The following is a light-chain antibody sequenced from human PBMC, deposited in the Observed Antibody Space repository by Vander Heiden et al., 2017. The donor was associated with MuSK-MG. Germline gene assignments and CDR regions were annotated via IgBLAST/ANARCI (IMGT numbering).Light chain of an antibody. CDR2: GAS. V-gene: IGKV3-15*01. Sequence: EIVMTQSPATLSVSPGERATLSCRASQSVTSNLAWYQQIPGQAPRLLIYGASTRATGIPARFSGSGSGTKFTLTISSLQSEDVAVYYCQRYYDWPHSFGQGTKLEIK. CDR3: QRYYDWPHS. CDR1: QSVTSN. J-gene: IGKJ2*03.